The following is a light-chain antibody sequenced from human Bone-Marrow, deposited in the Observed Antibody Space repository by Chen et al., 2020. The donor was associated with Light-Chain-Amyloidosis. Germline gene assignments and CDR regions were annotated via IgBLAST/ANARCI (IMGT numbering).Light chain of an antibody. CDR2: GDF. CDR1: NSDVGNYNL. CDR3: CAYTGSSTWV. J-gene: IGLJ3*02. Sequence: QSALTQPASVSGSPGQSITISCTASNSDVGNYNLVSWYQHHPGKAPKLIIYGDFKRPSGVSNRFSGSKPGNTASLTISGLQNEDEAHYHCCAYTGSSTWVFGGGTKLTVL. V-gene: IGLV2-23*01.